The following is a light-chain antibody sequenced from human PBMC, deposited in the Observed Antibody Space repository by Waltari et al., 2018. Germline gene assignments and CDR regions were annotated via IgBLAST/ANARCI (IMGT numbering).Light chain of an antibody. Sequence: SYELTQPPSVSVSPGQTARITCSGDALPKQYACWYQQKPGQAPVVVIYKDTERPSGNPERFSGSSSGKTVTLTISGVQAEDEADYYCQSADSSGKVFGGGTKLTVL. V-gene: IGLV3-25*03. CDR1: ALPKQY. CDR2: KDT. CDR3: QSADSSGKV. J-gene: IGLJ2*01.